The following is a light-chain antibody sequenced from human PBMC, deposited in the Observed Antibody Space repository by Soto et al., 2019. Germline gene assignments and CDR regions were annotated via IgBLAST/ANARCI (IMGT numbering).Light chain of an antibody. CDR1: QSVTSNY. V-gene: IGKV3-20*01. CDR2: AAS. CDR3: QQYGRSPRT. J-gene: IGKJ1*01. Sequence: EFVLTQSPGTLSLSPGERATLSCRASQSVTSNYLAWYQQKPGQAPRLLIYAASNRATGIPDRFSGSGSGTDFTLTISRLEPEDFAVYYCQQYGRSPRTFGQGTKVDI.